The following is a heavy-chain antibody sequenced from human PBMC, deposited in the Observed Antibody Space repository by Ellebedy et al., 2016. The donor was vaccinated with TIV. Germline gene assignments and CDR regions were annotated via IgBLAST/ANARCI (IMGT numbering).Heavy chain of an antibody. CDR2: INHSGST. Sequence: SETLSLTXAVYGGSFSGYYWSWIRQPPGKGLEWIGEINHSGSTNYNPSLKSRVTISVDTSKNQFSLKLSSVTAADTAVYYCTRGGTVTPYNYYGMDVWGQGTTVTVSS. CDR1: GGSFSGYY. V-gene: IGHV4-34*01. J-gene: IGHJ6*02. D-gene: IGHD4-17*01. CDR3: TRGGTVTPYNYYGMDV.